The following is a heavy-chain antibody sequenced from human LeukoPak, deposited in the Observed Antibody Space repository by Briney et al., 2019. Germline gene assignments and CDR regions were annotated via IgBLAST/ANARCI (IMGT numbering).Heavy chain of an antibody. V-gene: IGHV3-48*02. CDR2: ISSSSSTI. D-gene: IGHD4-17*01. CDR3: ARDPYGDYQDF. Sequence: GGSLRLSCAASGFTFSSNSMNWVRQAPGKGLEWVSYISSSSSTIYYADSVKGRFTSSRDNAKNLLYLQMNSLRDEDTAVYYCARDPYGDYQDFWGQGTLVTVSS. CDR1: GFTFSSNS. J-gene: IGHJ4*02.